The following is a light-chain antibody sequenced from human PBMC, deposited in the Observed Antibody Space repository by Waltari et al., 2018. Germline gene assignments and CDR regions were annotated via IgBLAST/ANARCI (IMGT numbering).Light chain of an antibody. J-gene: IGKJ3*01. Sequence: DIQMTQSPSSLSASVGDRVTITCQASQDISNYLNWYQQKPGKAPKLLIYDAVNLETRVPSRFSGSGSGTDFTFTISSLQPEDIATYYCQQYDNLPPFTFGPGTKVDIK. CDR3: QQYDNLPPFT. CDR2: DAV. V-gene: IGKV1-33*01. CDR1: QDISNY.